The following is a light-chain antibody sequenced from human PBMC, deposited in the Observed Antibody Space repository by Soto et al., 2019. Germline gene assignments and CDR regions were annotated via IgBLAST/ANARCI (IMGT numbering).Light chain of an antibody. J-gene: IGKJ5*01. CDR1: QNISSY. CDR3: QQPISFPIT. Sequence: DIQMTQSPSSLSASVGDRVTITCRASQNISSYLNWYQQKPGKAPKLLISAASSLQSGVPSRFSGSGSGTDFTLTIRSLQPEDFATYYCQQPISFPITFGQGTRLEIK. V-gene: IGKV1-39*01. CDR2: AAS.